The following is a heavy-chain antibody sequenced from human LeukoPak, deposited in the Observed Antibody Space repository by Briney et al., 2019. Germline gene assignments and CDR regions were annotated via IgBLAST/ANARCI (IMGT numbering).Heavy chain of an antibody. D-gene: IGHD4-17*01. Sequence: SETLSLTCTVSGGSVSSAGYYWSWIRQPPGKGLEWIGYIYHSGSTYYNPSLKSRVTISVDRSKNQFSLKLSSVTAADTAVYYCARGGRYGDYGYWGQGTLVTVSS. CDR2: IYHSGST. V-gene: IGHV4-30-2*01. CDR3: ARGGRYGDYGY. CDR1: GGSVSSAGYY. J-gene: IGHJ4*02.